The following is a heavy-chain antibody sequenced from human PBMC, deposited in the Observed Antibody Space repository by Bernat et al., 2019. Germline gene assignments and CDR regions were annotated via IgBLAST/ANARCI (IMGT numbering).Heavy chain of an antibody. CDR2: IYYSGST. CDR1: GGSISSYY. D-gene: IGHD6-19*01. CDR3: ARGSYSSGWDRLGY. V-gene: IGHV4-59*01. Sequence: QVQLQESGPGLVKPSETLSLTCTVSGGSISSYYWSWIRQPPGKGLEWIGYIYYSGSTNYNPSLKSRVTISVDTSKNQFSLKLSSVTAADTAVYYCARGSYSSGWDRLGYWGQGTLVTVSS. J-gene: IGHJ4*02.